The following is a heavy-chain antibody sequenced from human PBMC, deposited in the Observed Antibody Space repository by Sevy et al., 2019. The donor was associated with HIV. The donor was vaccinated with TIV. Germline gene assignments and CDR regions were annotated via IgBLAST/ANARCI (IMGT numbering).Heavy chain of an antibody. CDR1: GYSFTSYW. D-gene: IGHD6-13*01. CDR2: IYPGDSDT. Sequence: GESLKISCKGSGYSFTSYWIGWVRQMPGKGLEWMGIIYPGDSDTRYSPSFQGQVTISAAKSISTAYLQLSSLKASDTAMYYCARQVSSRGGESDYWGQGTLVTVSS. J-gene: IGHJ4*02. CDR3: ARQVSSRGGESDY. V-gene: IGHV5-51*01.